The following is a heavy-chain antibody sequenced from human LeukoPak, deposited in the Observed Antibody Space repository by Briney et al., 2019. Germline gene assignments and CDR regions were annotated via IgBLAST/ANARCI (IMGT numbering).Heavy chain of an antibody. CDR1: GYSISSGYY. CDR2: IYHSGST. CDR3: AGRGYSSSWQYFDY. J-gene: IGHJ4*02. D-gene: IGHD6-13*01. Sequence: PSETLSLTCTVSGYSISSGYYWGWIRQPPGKGLEWIGNIYHSGSTYYNPSLKSRVTILVDTSKNQFSLKLSSVTAADTAVYYCAGRGYSSSWQYFDYWGQGTLVTVSS. V-gene: IGHV4-38-2*02.